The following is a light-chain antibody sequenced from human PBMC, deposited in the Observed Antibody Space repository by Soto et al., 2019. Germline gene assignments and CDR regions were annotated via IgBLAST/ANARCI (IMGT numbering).Light chain of an antibody. CDR2: DAY. Sequence: EVVLTQSPVTLSLSPGDRATLSCRASQSVRGLLAWYQQKPGQAPRLLIYDAYNRATGIPPRFSGSGSGTDFTLTISSLEPEDSAVYYCQQRHMWPITFGQGTRLEIK. V-gene: IGKV3-11*01. CDR1: QSVRGL. CDR3: QQRHMWPIT. J-gene: IGKJ5*01.